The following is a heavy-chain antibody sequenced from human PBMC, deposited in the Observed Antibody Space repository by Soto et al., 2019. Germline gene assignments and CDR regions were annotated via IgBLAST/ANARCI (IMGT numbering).Heavy chain of an antibody. J-gene: IGHJ6*02. CDR3: AREAPITGTTPGNYGMDV. CDR2: MNPNSGNT. Sequence: QVQLVQSGAEVKKPGASVKVSCKASGYTFTSYDINWVRQATGQGLEWMGWMNPNSGNTGYAQKFQGRVTMTRNTSISTAYMELSSLRSEDTAVYYCAREAPITGTTPGNYGMDVWGQGTTVTGSS. CDR1: GYTFTSYD. V-gene: IGHV1-8*01. D-gene: IGHD1-7*01.